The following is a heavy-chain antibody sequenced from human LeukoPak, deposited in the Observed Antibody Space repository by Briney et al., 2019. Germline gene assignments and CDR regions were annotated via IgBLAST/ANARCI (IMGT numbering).Heavy chain of an antibody. V-gene: IGHV1-3*01. Sequence: GASVKVSCKASGYTFTSYAMHWVRQAPGQRLEWMGWINAGNGNTKYSQKFQGRVTVTRDTSASTAYMELSSLRSEDTAVYYCARESGDYSNWFDPWGQGTLVTVSS. D-gene: IGHD4-17*01. CDR2: INAGNGNT. CDR1: GYTFTSYA. CDR3: ARESGDYSNWFDP. J-gene: IGHJ5*02.